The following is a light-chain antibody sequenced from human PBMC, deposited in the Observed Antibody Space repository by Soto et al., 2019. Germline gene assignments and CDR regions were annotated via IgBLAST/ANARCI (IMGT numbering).Light chain of an antibody. CDR1: SSNIGSNT. V-gene: IGLV1-44*01. CDR2: DNN. Sequence: QAVVTQPPSASGTPGQRVTISCSGSSSNIGSNTVNWYHQLPGTAPKLLVYDNNQRPSGVPDRFSGSKSGTSASLAISGLQSEDEADYFCAAWDDSLNGYVFGTGTKVTVL. J-gene: IGLJ1*01. CDR3: AAWDDSLNGYV.